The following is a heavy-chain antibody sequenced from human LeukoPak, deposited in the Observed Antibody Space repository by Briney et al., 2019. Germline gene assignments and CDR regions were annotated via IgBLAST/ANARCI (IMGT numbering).Heavy chain of an antibody. CDR3: ARVRDGDYYDY. D-gene: IGHD4-17*01. CDR1: GFTVSSNY. J-gene: IGHJ4*02. Sequence: GGSLRLSCAASGFTVSSNYMSWVRQAPGKGLEWVSVIYSGGSTYYADSVKGRFTISRDNSKNTLYLQMNSLRADDTAVYYCARVRDGDYYDYWGQGTQVTVSS. V-gene: IGHV3-66*01. CDR2: IYSGGST.